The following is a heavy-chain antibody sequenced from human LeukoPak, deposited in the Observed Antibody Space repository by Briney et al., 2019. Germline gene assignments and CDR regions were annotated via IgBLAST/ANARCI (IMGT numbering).Heavy chain of an antibody. J-gene: IGHJ6*03. D-gene: IGHD3-10*01. Sequence: GASLQISGKASGSSFTSYWIGWVRPLPGKGLEWMGIIYPNDSDTRYSPSFQGQVISSADKSISTAYLQWSSLKASDTAMYYCARLATLMVRGVIEAYYYMDVWGKGTTVTLSS. CDR3: ARLATLMVRGVIEAYYYMDV. CDR1: GSSFTSYW. CDR2: IYPNDSDT. V-gene: IGHV5-51*01.